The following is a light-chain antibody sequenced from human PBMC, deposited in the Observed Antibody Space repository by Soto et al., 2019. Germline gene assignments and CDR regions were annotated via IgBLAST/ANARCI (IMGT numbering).Light chain of an antibody. V-gene: IGKV1-9*01. CDR2: GAS. J-gene: IGKJ2*01. CDR3: QQLTNFRFT. CDR1: QGINKF. Sequence: IQLTQSPSSLSASVGDRVTITCRASQGINKFLAWYQQRPGKAPQLLVYGASTLQSGVPSRFSGSGSGTDFTLTIXXXXXXXXATYYCQQLTNFRFTFGQGTKLDIK.